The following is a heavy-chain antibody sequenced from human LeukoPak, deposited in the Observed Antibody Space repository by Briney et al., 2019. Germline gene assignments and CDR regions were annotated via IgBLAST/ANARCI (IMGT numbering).Heavy chain of an antibody. CDR3: ARDSYSSSIRWFDS. CDR2: IDYSGTA. V-gene: IGHV4-31*03. CDR1: GGSISSGGYY. J-gene: IGHJ5*01. Sequence: SETLSLTCTVSGGSISSGGYYWSWIRQLPGKGLEWIGYIDYSGTAYYNPSLKSRVTISIDTSKNQFSVKLSSVTAADTAVYYCARDSYSSSIRWFDSWGQGTLVIVSS. D-gene: IGHD6-6*01.